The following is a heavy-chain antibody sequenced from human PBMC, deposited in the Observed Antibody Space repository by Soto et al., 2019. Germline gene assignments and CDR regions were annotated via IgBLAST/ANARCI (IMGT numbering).Heavy chain of an antibody. V-gene: IGHV3-23*01. D-gene: IGHD2-2*01. CDR3: AKSGQSSWANMDV. J-gene: IGHJ6*04. CDR1: GFTFSIYA. Sequence: EVHLLESGGGLVQPGGSLRLSCAASGFTFSIYATNWVRQAPGKGLEWVSSISGSGDNTYYADSVKGRFTISKDNSKNTVSLQMNSLTVEDTALYYCAKSGQSSWANMDVWGKGTTVTVSS. CDR2: ISGSGDNT.